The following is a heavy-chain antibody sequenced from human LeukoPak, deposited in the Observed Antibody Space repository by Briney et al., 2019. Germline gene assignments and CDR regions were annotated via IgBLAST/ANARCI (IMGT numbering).Heavy chain of an antibody. J-gene: IGHJ5*02. CDR1: GVSISSGDYY. CDR2: IYYSGST. D-gene: IGHD2-15*01. V-gene: IGHV4-31*03. CDR3: ARVGIRYCSGGNCYPGGNWFDP. Sequence: PSETLSLTCTVSGVSISSGDYYWSWIRQHPGKGLEWIGYIYYSGSTYYNSSLKSRVTISVDTSKKKFSLRLSSVTAADTAVYYCARVGIRYCSGGNCYPGGNWFDPWGQGTLVTVYS.